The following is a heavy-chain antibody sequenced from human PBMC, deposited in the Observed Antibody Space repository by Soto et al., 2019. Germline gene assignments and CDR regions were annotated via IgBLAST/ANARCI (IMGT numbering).Heavy chain of an antibody. D-gene: IGHD3-22*01. Sequence: SETLSLTCTVSGGSISSYYWSWIRQPPGKGLEWIGYIYYSGSTNYNPSLKSRVTISVDTSKNQFSLKLSSVTAADTAVYYCAIDSADYYDSSGYYPPDYYHCMDVLGQGTTVTVS. CDR3: AIDSADYYDSSGYYPPDYYHCMDV. V-gene: IGHV4-59*01. J-gene: IGHJ6*02. CDR2: IYYSGST. CDR1: GGSISSYY.